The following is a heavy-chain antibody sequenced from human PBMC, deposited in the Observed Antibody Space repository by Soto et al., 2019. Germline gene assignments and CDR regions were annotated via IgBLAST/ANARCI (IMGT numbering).Heavy chain of an antibody. J-gene: IGHJ5*02. CDR3: ARDPPVTTT. D-gene: IGHD4-17*01. V-gene: IGHV3-21*01. Sequence: PGGSLRLSCAAPGFTFSSYNMNWVRQAPGKGLEWVSSVISISSYIYYADSVKGRFTISRDNAKNSLYLQMNSLRVEDTAVYYCARDPPVTTTWGQGTLVTVSS. CDR1: GFTFSSYN. CDR2: VISISSYI.